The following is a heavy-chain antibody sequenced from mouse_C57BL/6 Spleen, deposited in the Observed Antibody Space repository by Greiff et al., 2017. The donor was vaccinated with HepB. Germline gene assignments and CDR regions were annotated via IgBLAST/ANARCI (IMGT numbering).Heavy chain of an antibody. CDR3: ARYYYGSFYYFDY. Sequence: QVQLQQPGAELVKPGASVKLSCKASGYTFTSYWMHWVKQRPGQGLEWIGMIHPNSGSTNYNEKFKSKATLTVDKSSSTAYMQLSSLTSEDSAVYYCARYYYGSFYYFDYWGQGTTLTVSS. CDR2: IHPNSGST. V-gene: IGHV1-64*01. CDR1: GYTFTSYW. D-gene: IGHD1-1*01. J-gene: IGHJ2*01.